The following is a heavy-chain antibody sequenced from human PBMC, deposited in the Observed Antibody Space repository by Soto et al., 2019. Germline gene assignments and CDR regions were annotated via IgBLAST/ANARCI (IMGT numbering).Heavy chain of an antibody. CDR2: IYYSGST. V-gene: IGHV4-39*01. J-gene: IGHJ4*02. Sequence: QLQLQESGPGLVKPSETLSLTCTVSGGSISSSSYYWGWIRQPPGKGLEWIGGIYYSGSTYYNPSLQSRVTISVDTSKNQFSLKLSSVTAADTAVYYCARHLIGYCSSTSCHGDFDYWGQGTLVTVSS. CDR3: ARHLIGYCSSTSCHGDFDY. D-gene: IGHD2-2*03. CDR1: GGSISSSSYY.